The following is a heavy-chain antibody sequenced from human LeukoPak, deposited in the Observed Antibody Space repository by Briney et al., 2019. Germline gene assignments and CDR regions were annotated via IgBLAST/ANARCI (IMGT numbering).Heavy chain of an antibody. CDR1: GGSISSGGYY. J-gene: IGHJ5*02. CDR3: ASVGYCSSSSCTADWFDP. D-gene: IGHD2-2*01. V-gene: IGHV4-61*08. CDR2: IYYSGST. Sequence: KASETLSLTCAVSGGSISSGGYYWSWIRQHPGKGLEWIGYIYYSGSTNYNPSLKSRVTISVDTSKNQFSLKLSSVTAADTAVYYCASVGYCSSSSCTADWFDPWGQGTLVTVSS.